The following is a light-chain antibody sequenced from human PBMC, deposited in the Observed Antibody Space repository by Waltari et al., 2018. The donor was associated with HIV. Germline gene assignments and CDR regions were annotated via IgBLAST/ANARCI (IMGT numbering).Light chain of an antibody. J-gene: IGLJ1*01. CDR3: QSHDSSLSGYV. Sequence: QSVLTQPPSVSGAPGQRVTITCTGSSSNIGAGYHAPWYQQLPGTAPKPLFYGNCNRPSGVPDRFSGSKSGPSASLAITGLQAEDEADYYCQSHDSSLSGYVFGTVTKVTVL. CDR2: GNC. V-gene: IGLV1-40*01. CDR1: SSNIGAGYH.